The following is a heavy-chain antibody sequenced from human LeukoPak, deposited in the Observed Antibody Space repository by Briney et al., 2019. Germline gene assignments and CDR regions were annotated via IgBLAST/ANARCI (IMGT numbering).Heavy chain of an antibody. V-gene: IGHV1-69*13. CDR3: AINYYYDSSGRSYWYFDL. J-gene: IGHJ2*01. Sequence: SVKVSCKASGGTFSSYAISWVRQAPGQGLEWMGGTIPIFGTANYAQKFLGRVTITADESTSTAYMELSSLRSEGTAVYYCAINYYYDSSGRSYWYFDLWGRGTLVTVSS. CDR1: GGTFSSYA. CDR2: TIPIFGTA. D-gene: IGHD3-22*01.